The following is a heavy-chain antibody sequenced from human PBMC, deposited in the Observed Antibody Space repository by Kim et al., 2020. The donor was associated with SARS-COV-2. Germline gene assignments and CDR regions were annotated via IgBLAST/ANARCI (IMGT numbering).Heavy chain of an antibody. Sequence: YAQKFPSRVTTTEDTSTDAAYMELSSLRSEDSAVYYCAAVERGMDDAIDIWGQGTMVTVSS. J-gene: IGHJ3*02. CDR3: AAVERGMDDAIDI. V-gene: IGHV1-24*01.